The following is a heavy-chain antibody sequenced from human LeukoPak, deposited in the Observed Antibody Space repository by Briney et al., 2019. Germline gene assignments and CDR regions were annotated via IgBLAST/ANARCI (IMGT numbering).Heavy chain of an antibody. J-gene: IGHJ4*02. V-gene: IGHV3-23*01. Sequence: GGSLRLSCVASGFSFNNYAMSWVRQAPGKGLEWGSGISAGATRTYYAGSVKGRFTISRDNSMNTLYLHMNSLRAEDTAVYYCAKYAMREIFFGDYWGQGTLVAVSS. CDR2: ISAGATRT. CDR3: AKYAMREIFFGDY. CDR1: GFSFNNYA. D-gene: IGHD3-3*01.